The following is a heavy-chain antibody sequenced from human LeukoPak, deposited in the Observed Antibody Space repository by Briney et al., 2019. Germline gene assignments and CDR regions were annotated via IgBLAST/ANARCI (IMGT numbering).Heavy chain of an antibody. Sequence: GGSLRLSCAASGFTFSSYAMFWVRHVPGKGLVSVSRISNDGKTTLYADSVKGRFTISRDNAKNSLYLQMNSLRAEDTALYYCARDQEYYFDYWGQGTLVTVSS. CDR2: ISNDGKTT. V-gene: IGHV3-74*01. CDR1: GFTFSSYA. J-gene: IGHJ4*02. CDR3: ARDQEYYFDY.